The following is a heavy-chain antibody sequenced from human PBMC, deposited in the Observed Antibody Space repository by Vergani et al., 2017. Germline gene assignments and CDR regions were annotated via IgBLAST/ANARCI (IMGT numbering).Heavy chain of an antibody. J-gene: IGHJ4*02. CDR1: GFSLSTSGVG. CDR3: AHIAPLQQLFAIAAAGNTFDY. Sequence: QITVKESGPTLVKPTQTLTLTCTFCGFSLSTSGVGVGWIRQPPGKALEWLALIYWDDDKRYSPSLKSRLTITKDTSKNQVVLTMPNMDPVDTATYYCAHIAPLQQLFAIAAAGNTFDYWGQGTLVTVSA. CDR2: IYWDDDK. D-gene: IGHD6-13*01. V-gene: IGHV2-5*02.